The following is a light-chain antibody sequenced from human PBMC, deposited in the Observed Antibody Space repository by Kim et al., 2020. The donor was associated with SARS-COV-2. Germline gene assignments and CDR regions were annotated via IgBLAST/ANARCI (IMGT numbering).Light chain of an antibody. CDR2: EVR. V-gene: IGLV2-14*01. Sequence: PGQPITIPRTRTSSDVGGYNFASWYHNHPGNAPILLIYEVRNRPSGISNRFSGSKAGNTASLTISGLQAENEADYYCSSYTVSSVVFGTGTKVSVL. CDR1: SSDVGGYNF. J-gene: IGLJ1*01. CDR3: SSYTVSSVV.